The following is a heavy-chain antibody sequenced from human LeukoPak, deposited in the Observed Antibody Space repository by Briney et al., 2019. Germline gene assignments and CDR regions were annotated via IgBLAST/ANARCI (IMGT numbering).Heavy chain of an antibody. CDR2: ISWNSASR. CDR1: GFTFDEYA. Sequence: GRSLRLSCAASGFTFDEYAMHWVRQAPGNGLEWVSGISWNSASRGYADSVKGRFTISRDNAKNSLYLQMNSLRAEDTALYYCAKDRASFYDSSGGFHYWGQGTLVTVSS. V-gene: IGHV3-9*01. D-gene: IGHD3-22*01. CDR3: AKDRASFYDSSGGFHY. J-gene: IGHJ4*02.